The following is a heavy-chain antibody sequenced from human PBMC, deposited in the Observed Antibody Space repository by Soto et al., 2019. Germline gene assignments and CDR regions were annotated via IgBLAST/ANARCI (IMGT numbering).Heavy chain of an antibody. J-gene: IGHJ5*02. CDR2: IYATGTT. V-gene: IGHV4-4*07. CDR3: VRDGTKTLRDWFDP. Sequence: SETLSLTCTVSGASISGFYWSWIRKSAGKGLEWIGRIYATGTTDYNPSLKSRVMMSVDTSKKQFSLKLRSVTAADTAVYYCVRDGTKTLRDWFDPRGQGISVTVSS. D-gene: IGHD1-1*01. CDR1: GASISGFY.